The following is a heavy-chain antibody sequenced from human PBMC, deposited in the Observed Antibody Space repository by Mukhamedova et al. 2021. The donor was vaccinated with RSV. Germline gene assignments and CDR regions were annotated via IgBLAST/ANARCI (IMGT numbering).Heavy chain of an antibody. Sequence: SQKFQGRVTITRDTSASTAYMELSSLRSEDTAVYYCAVLWSKGYGMDVWGQGTTVTVSS. D-gene: IGHD3-10*01. J-gene: IGHJ6*02. CDR3: AVLWSKGYGMDV. V-gene: IGHV1-3*01.